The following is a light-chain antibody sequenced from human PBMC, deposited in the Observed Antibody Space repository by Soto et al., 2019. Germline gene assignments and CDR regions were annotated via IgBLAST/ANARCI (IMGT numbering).Light chain of an antibody. CDR3: QQYNSYSWT. CDR1: QSSSSW. CDR2: DAS. J-gene: IGKJ1*01. V-gene: IGKV1-5*01. Sequence: DIQMTQSPSTLSASGGERVTITYRASQSSSSWLAWYQQKPGKAPKLLIYDASSLESGVPSRFSGSGSGTEFTLTISSLQPDDFATYYCQQYNSYSWTFGQGTKVDIK.